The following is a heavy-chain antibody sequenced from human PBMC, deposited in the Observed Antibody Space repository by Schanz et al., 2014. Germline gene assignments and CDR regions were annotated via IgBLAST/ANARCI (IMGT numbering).Heavy chain of an antibody. D-gene: IGHD3-10*01. Sequence: QVQMVESGGGVVQPGRSLRLSCAASGFAFSVYGIHWFRQPAGKGLEWVAVIWYDENNKYYADSVKGRFTMSRDNSKNTLYLQMNSLRAEDTAVYYCARDNYYGSGSCAYWGQGTLVTVSS. CDR3: ARDNYYGSGSCAY. CDR2: IWYDENNK. CDR1: GFAFSVYG. V-gene: IGHV3-33*01. J-gene: IGHJ4*02.